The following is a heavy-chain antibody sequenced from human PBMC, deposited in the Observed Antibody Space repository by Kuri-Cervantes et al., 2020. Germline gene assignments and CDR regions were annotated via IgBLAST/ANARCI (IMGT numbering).Heavy chain of an antibody. CDR1: GFTFSSYS. Sequence: GGSLRLSCAASGFTFSSYSMNWVRQAPRKGLELVSSISSSSSYIYYGDSVQGRFTITRDNAKNSLYLEMNSLRDKDTAVCYCAREGPPLYSDGFDIWGQGTVVTVSS. V-gene: IGHV3-21*01. J-gene: IGHJ3*02. CDR3: AREGPPLYSDGFDI. D-gene: IGHD2-8*01. CDR2: ISSSSSYI.